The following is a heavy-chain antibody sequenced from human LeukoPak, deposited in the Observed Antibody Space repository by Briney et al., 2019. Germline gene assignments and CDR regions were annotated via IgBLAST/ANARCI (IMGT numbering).Heavy chain of an antibody. CDR1: GYSFTSYW. Sequence: PGESLKISCKGSGYSFTSYWIGWVRQMPGKGLEWMGIIYPGDSDTRYSPSFQGQVTISADKSISTAYLQWSSLKASDTAMYYCARHADIPYYYYYMDVWGKGTTVTVSS. V-gene: IGHV5-51*01. J-gene: IGHJ6*03. CDR3: ARHADIPYYYYYMDV. CDR2: IYPGDSDT. D-gene: IGHD2-21*01.